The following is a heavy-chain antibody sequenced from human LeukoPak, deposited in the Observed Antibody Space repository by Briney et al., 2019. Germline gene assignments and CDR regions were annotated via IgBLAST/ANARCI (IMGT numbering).Heavy chain of an antibody. D-gene: IGHD1-26*01. V-gene: IGHV3-48*03. J-gene: IGHJ4*02. CDR1: GFTFSSYE. Sequence: PGGSLRLSCAASGFTFSSYEMNWVRQAPGKGLEWVPYISSSGSTIYYADSVKGRFTISRDNAKNSLYLQMNSLRAEDTAVYYCARAVSEWEPYYDYWGQGTLVTVSS. CDR2: ISSSGSTI. CDR3: ARAVSEWEPYYDY.